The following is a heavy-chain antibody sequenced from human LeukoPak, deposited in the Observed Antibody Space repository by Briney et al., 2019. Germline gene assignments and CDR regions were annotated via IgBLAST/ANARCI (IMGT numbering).Heavy chain of an antibody. J-gene: IGHJ4*02. CDR3: ARRGFVLRYFDWFPGRESYYFDY. D-gene: IGHD3-9*01. CDR1: GFTFSSYW. CDR2: IKQDGSER. V-gene: IGHV3-7*01. Sequence: GGSLRLSCAASGFTFSSYWMSWVRQAPGKGLEWVANIKQDGSERYYVDSVKGRFTISRDNAKNSLYLQMNSLRAEDTAVYYCARRGFVLRYFDWFPGRESYYFDYWGQGTLVTVSS.